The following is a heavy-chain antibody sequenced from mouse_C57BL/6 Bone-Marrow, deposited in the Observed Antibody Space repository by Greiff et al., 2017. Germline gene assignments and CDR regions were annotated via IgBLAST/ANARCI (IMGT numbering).Heavy chain of an antibody. CDR3: APTVVAPMDY. CDR1: GYTFTSYT. D-gene: IGHD1-1*01. V-gene: IGHV1-4*01. J-gene: IGHJ4*01. CDR2: INPSSGYT. Sequence: QVQLQQSGAELARPGASVKMSCKASGYTFTSYTMHWVKQRPGQGLEWIGYINPSSGYTKYNQKFKDKATLTADKSSSTAYMQLSSLTSEDSAVYYCAPTVVAPMDYWGQGTSVTVSS.